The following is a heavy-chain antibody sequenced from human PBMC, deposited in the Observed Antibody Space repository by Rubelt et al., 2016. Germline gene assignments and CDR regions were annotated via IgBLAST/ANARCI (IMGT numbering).Heavy chain of an antibody. Sequence: QMQLVQSGAEVKKPGASVKVSCKASGYTFTGYYMHWVRQAPGQGLEWMGWINPNSGGTNYAQKFKGRVTMTRDTSISTAYMELSRLRSDDTAVYYCARFAIGGHSSGYLFDYWGQGTLVTVSS. D-gene: IGHD3-22*01. CDR3: ARFAIGGHSSGYLFDY. V-gene: IGHV1-2*02. J-gene: IGHJ4*02. CDR2: INPNSGGT. CDR1: GYTFTGYY.